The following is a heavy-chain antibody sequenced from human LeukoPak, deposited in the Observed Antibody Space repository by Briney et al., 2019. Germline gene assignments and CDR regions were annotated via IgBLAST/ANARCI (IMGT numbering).Heavy chain of an antibody. V-gene: IGHV4-59*01. Sequence: SETLSLTCTVSGGPISSYYWSWIRQPPGKGLEWIGYIYYSGSTNYNPSLKSRVTISVDTSKNQFSLRLSSVTAADTAVYYCARAHDSSGLRLDYWGQGTLVTVSS. D-gene: IGHD3-22*01. J-gene: IGHJ4*02. CDR3: ARAHDSSGLRLDY. CDR1: GGPISSYY. CDR2: IYYSGST.